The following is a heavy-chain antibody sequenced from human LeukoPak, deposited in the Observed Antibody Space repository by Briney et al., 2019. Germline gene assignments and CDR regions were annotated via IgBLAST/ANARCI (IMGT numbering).Heavy chain of an antibody. CDR3: ARGTYYDSSGAYDY. V-gene: IGHV3-21*04. CDR2: ISSGSSYI. D-gene: IGHD3-22*01. J-gene: IGHJ4*02. Sequence: GGSLRLSCAASGFTFRSYSMNWVRQAPGKGLEWVSSISSGSSYIYYADSVKGRFTISRDNAKNSLYLQMNSLRAEDTAVYYCARGTYYDSSGAYDYWGQGTLVTVSS. CDR1: GFTFRSYS.